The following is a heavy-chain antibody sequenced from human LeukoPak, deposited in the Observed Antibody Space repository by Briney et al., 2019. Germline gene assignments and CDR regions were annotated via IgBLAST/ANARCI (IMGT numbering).Heavy chain of an antibody. CDR1: GFTFSSYG. CDR3: AKLVGATGRFDY. V-gene: IGHV3-30*02. CDR2: IRYDGGNK. J-gene: IGHJ4*02. Sequence: GGSLRLSCGASGFTFSSYGMHWVRQAPGKGLEWVAFIRYDGGNKYYADSVKGRFTISRDNSKNTLYLQMNSLRAEDTAVYYCAKLVGATGRFDYWGQGTLVTVSS. D-gene: IGHD1-26*01.